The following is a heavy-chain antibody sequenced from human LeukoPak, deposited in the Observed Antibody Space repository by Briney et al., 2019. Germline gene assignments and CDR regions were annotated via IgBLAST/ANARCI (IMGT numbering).Heavy chain of an antibody. CDR1: GYTFTGYY. D-gene: IGHD2-2*01. V-gene: IGHV1-2*02. J-gene: IGHJ4*02. CDR2: INPNSGGT. CDR3: AREPDIVVLPASNRY. Sequence: EASVKVSCKASGYTFTGYYMHWVRQAPGQGLEWMGWINPNSGGTNYAQKFQGRVTMTRDTSISTAYMELSRLRSDDTAVYYCAREPDIVVLPASNRYWGQGTLVTVSS.